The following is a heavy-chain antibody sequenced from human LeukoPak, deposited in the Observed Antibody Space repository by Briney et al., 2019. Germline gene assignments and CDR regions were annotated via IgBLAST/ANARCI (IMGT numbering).Heavy chain of an antibody. J-gene: IGHJ4*02. V-gene: IGHV3-7*01. D-gene: IGHD3-10*01. Sequence: GGSLRLSCPASGFSFIIYWMTWVRQAPGKGLEWVANINQDGTEKYYVDSVKGRFIISRDNAKNSLYLEMNSLRAEDTAVYYCATDGEYYGSGNSEYWGQGTLVTVSS. CDR1: GFSFIIYW. CDR3: ATDGEYYGSGNSEY. CDR2: INQDGTEK.